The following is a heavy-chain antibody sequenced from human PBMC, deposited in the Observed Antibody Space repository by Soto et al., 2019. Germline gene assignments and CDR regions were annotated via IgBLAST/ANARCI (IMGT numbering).Heavy chain of an antibody. CDR3: ASQGYYDSSVYFLVF. J-gene: IGHJ4*02. Sequence: SETLSLTCDVSGDTISTGGYTWAWIRQPPGKALEWIGHTYHSGNPYYDSSLKSRVTISVDTSKNQFSLKLSSVPAADTAMFYFASQGYYDSSVYFLVFWGQGTLVTVSP. D-gene: IGHD3-22*01. V-gene: IGHV4-30-2*03. CDR1: GDTISTGGYT. CDR2: TYHSGNP.